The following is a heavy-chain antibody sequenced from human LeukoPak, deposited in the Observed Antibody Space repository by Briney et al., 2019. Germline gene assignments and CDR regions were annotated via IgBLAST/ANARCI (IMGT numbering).Heavy chain of an antibody. CDR3: ALASAGPTDY. CDR2: IYYSGST. J-gene: IGHJ4*02. D-gene: IGHD6-13*01. Sequence: SETLSLTCTVSGGSISSYYWSWIRQPPGKGLEWIGYIYYSGSTNYNPSLKSRLIISVDTSKNQFSLKLSSVTAADTAVYYCALASAGPTDYWGQGTLVTVSS. V-gene: IGHV4-59*08. CDR1: GGSISSYY.